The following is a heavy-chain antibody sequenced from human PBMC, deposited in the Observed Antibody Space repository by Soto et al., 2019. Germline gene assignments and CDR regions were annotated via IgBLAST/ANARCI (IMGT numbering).Heavy chain of an antibody. J-gene: IGHJ4*01. V-gene: IGHV4-31*03. CDR2: IYDSGNMY. D-gene: IGHD3-10*02. Sequence: QVHLKESGPGLVKPSQTLSLTCTVSGGSITSGGHYWGWIRQYPGKGLEWIGQIYDSGNMYFYNPSLKSRVTISAYTSRHQFYLSLSSLTDADKAVYYCARVDHRGYFSVLTDFWGQGTLVSVSS. CDR1: GGSITSGGHY. CDR3: ARVDHRGYFSVLTDF.